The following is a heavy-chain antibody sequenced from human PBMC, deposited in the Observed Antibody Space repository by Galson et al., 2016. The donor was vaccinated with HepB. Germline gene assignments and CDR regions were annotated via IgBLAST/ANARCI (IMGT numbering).Heavy chain of an antibody. J-gene: IGHJ4*02. D-gene: IGHD1-26*01. CDR2: DNSDGYNK. CDR1: GLTISGHW. CDR3: ARGGGTQTNQGCDS. V-gene: IGHV3-74*01. Sequence: SLRLSCAASGLTISGHWMHWVRQAPGKSRMWIAHDNSDGYNKNYANSPKGRFTISRDYAKNTVYLEMTSLREEDTAVYYCARGGGTQTNQGCDSWGQGTLVTVSS.